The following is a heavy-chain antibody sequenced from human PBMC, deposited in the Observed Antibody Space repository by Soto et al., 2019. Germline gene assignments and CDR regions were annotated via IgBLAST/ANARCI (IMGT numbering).Heavy chain of an antibody. Sequence: QVTLKESGPVLVQPTETLTLTCTVSGFSLRNARMGVSWIRQPPGKGLEWLAHILSSDEKSYNPSLKGRLTLSKYTSKSQVVLVMTDMDPVDAATYFCAGMLAINYYSYYVDVWGEGATVTVSS. V-gene: IGHV2-26*01. D-gene: IGHD5-12*01. J-gene: IGHJ6*03. CDR1: GFSLRNARMG. CDR3: AGMLAINYYSYYVDV. CDR2: ILSSDEK.